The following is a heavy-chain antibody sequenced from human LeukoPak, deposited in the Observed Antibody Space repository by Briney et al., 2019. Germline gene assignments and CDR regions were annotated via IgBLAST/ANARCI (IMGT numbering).Heavy chain of an antibody. CDR2: IDPNSGGT. V-gene: IGHV1-2*06. D-gene: IGHD6-13*01. CDR3: ARDQGSLTRSWYTGY. CDR1: GYTFTGYY. J-gene: IGHJ4*02. Sequence: ASVKVSCKASGYTFTGYYMHWVRQAPGQGLEWIGRIDPNSGGTSYAQKFQGRVTVTRDTSITTVYMDLSSLTPDDTAVYFCARDQGSLTRSWYTGYWGQGTQVTVSS.